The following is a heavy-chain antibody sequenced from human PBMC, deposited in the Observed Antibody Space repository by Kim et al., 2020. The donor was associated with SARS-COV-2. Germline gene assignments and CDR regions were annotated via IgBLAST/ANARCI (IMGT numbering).Heavy chain of an antibody. CDR2: IIPIFGTA. CDR1: GGTFSSYA. D-gene: IGHD2-2*01. J-gene: IGHJ4*02. Sequence: SVKVSCKASGGTFSSYAISWVRQAPGQGLEWMGGIIPIFGTANYAQKFQGRVTITADESTSTAYMELSSLRSEDTAVYYCARSIVVVPAAMPGYFDYWGQRTLVPASS. CDR3: ARSIVVVPAAMPGYFDY. V-gene: IGHV1-69*13.